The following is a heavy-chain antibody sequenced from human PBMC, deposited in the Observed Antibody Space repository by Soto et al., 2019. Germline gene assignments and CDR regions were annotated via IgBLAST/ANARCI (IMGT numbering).Heavy chain of an antibody. J-gene: IGHJ6*02. Sequence: QVQLVQSGAEVKKPGSSVKVSCKASGGTFSSYAISWVRQAPGQGLEWMGGIIPIFGTANYAQKFQGRVTISADESTSTPNIELSSLRSDDTAVYHCASTYSSSWPTYGMDVWGQGTTVTVSS. V-gene: IGHV1-69*12. CDR3: ASTYSSSWPTYGMDV. CDR2: IIPIFGTA. CDR1: GGTFSSYA. D-gene: IGHD6-13*01.